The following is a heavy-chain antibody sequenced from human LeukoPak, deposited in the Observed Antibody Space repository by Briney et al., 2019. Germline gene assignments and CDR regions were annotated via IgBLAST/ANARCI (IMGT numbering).Heavy chain of an antibody. V-gene: IGHV4-61*02. CDR2: IYTSGST. CDR3: AREIDYYDSSGLLEAFDI. Sequence: SQTLSLTCTVSGGSISSGSYYWSWIRQPAGKGLEWIGRIYTSGSTNYNPSLKSRVTVSVDTSKNQFSLKLSSVTAADTAVYYCAREIDYYDSSGLLEAFDIWGQGTMVTVSS. D-gene: IGHD3-22*01. J-gene: IGHJ3*02. CDR1: GGSISSGSYY.